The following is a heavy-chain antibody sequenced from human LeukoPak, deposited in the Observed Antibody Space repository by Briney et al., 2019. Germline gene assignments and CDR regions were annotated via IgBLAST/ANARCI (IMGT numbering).Heavy chain of an antibody. D-gene: IGHD2-15*01. V-gene: IGHV1-24*01. Sequence: GASVKVSCKVSGYTLTELSMHWVRQAPGKGLEWMGGFDPEDGETIYAQKFQGRVTMTRDTSISTAYMELSRLRSDDAAVYYCAREYIVVVVAASNWFDPWGQGTLVTVSS. CDR1: GYTLTELS. CDR2: FDPEDGET. J-gene: IGHJ5*02. CDR3: AREYIVVVVAASNWFDP.